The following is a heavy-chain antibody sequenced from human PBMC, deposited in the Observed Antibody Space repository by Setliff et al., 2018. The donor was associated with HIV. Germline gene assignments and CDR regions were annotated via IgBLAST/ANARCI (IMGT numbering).Heavy chain of an antibody. CDR2: INHRGRT. Sequence: PSETLSLTCAVYGGSLSGYYWSWIRQAPGQGLEWIGEINHRGRTRYNPSLKSRVTISVETSKNQFSLRVSSVAAGDTAVYCCARSLVPGASGYYYFEYWGQGTMVTVSS. CDR1: GGSLSGYY. V-gene: IGHV4-34*01. CDR3: ARSLVPGASGYYYFEY. J-gene: IGHJ4*03. D-gene: IGHD3-3*01.